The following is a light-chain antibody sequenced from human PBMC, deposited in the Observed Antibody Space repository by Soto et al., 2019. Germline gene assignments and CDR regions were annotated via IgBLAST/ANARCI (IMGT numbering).Light chain of an antibody. J-gene: IGKJ4*01. V-gene: IGKV3-15*01. CDR3: QHYNYWSLT. CDR1: QSVSRD. Sequence: EIVMTQSPATLSMFPGERATLSCRASQSVSRDLGWYQQKPGQVPRLLIHNTFTRATGVPARFSGGGSGTDFTLTISTLQSEDSAVEYWQHYNYWSLTFGGGTKVEIQ. CDR2: NTF.